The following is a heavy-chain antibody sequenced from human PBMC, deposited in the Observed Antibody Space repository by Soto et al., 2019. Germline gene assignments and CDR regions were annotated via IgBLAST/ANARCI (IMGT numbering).Heavy chain of an antibody. Sequence: GGSLRLSCAASGFTFSSYSMNWVRQAPGKGLEWVSSISSSSSYIYYADSVKGRFTISRDNAKNSLYLQMNSLRAEDTAVYYCARGVRGYSSGWYGVLDYWGQGTLVTVSS. D-gene: IGHD6-19*01. CDR2: ISSSSSYI. CDR1: GFTFSSYS. CDR3: ARGVRGYSSGWYGVLDY. V-gene: IGHV3-21*01. J-gene: IGHJ4*02.